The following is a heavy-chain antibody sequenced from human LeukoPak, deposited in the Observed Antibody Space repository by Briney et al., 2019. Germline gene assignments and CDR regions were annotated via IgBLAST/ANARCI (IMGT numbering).Heavy chain of an antibody. CDR3: ARLRRDILTGYFYYYYYMDV. V-gene: IGHV4-34*01. CDR1: GGSFSGYY. J-gene: IGHJ6*03. D-gene: IGHD3-9*01. Sequence: SETLSLTCAVYGGSFSGYYWSWIRQPPGKGLEWIGEINHSGSTNYNPSLKSRVTISVDTSKNQFSLKLSSVTAADTAVYYCARLRRDILTGYFYYYYYMDVWGKGTTVTISS. CDR2: INHSGST.